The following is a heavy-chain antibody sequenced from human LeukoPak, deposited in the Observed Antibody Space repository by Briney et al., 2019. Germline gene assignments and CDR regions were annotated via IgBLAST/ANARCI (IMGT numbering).Heavy chain of an antibody. CDR3: ARKDRLPQNNWFDP. V-gene: IGHV1-69*13. CDR2: IMPIFGTT. CDR1: GGTFTNHA. D-gene: IGHD4-11*01. J-gene: IGHJ5*02. Sequence: SVKVSCKASGGTFTNHAFSWLRQAPGQGLEWMGGIMPIFGTTNYAQKFQDRVTITADEITSTVYMELGSLRSEDTAVYYCARKDRLPQNNWFDPWGQGTLVTVSS.